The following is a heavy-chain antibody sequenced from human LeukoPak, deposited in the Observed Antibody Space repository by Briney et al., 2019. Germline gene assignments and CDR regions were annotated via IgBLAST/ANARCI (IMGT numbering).Heavy chain of an antibody. CDR3: ARGSKYFGELIRRGEYYFGY. J-gene: IGHJ4*02. CDR2: ISSSSTTI. CDR1: GFTFSSYN. D-gene: IGHD3-10*01. Sequence: AGGSLRLSCAASGFTFSSYNMNWVRQAPGKGLEWVSYISSSSTTIYYADSVKGRFTISRDNAKNSLYLQMNSLRAEDTAVYYCARGSKYFGELIRRGEYYFGYWGQGTLVTVSS. V-gene: IGHV3-48*04.